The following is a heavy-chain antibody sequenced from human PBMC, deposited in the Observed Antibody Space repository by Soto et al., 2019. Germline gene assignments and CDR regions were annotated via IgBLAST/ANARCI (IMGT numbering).Heavy chain of an antibody. CDR1: GSSISSSGYY. J-gene: IGHJ6*02. CDR3: ARGTGYSLGAFYYYYGMDV. Sequence: QLQVQESGPGLVKPSETLSLTCTVSGSSISSSGYYWGWIRQPPGKGLEGIGSMYYGVSTYYNPALKSRATVSVDASKNQFSLNLSSVTAADTAVYYCARGTGYSLGAFYYYYGMDVWGQGTTVTVSS. V-gene: IGHV4-39*01. CDR2: MYYGVST. D-gene: IGHD3-9*01.